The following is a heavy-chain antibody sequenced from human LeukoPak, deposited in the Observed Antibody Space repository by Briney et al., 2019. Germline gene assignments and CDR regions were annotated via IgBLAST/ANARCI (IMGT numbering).Heavy chain of an antibody. CDR1: GYTLTSDG. J-gene: IGHJ4*02. CDR3: ARALPGCYSTNCYGLDY. D-gene: IGHD2-2*01. Sequence: ASVKVSCKASGYTLTSDGMNWVRQAPGQGLQWMGWINTNTGNPTYAQGLTGRFVFSLDTSVSTAYLQISSLKAEDTAVYYCARALPGCYSTNCYGLDYWGQGTLVTVSS. CDR2: INTNTGNP. V-gene: IGHV7-4-1*02.